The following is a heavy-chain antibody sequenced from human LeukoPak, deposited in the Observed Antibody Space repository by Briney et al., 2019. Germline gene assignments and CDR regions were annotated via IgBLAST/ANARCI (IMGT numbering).Heavy chain of an antibody. CDR1: GFAFSAYG. V-gene: IGHV3-23*01. Sequence: PGGSLRLSCAASGFAFSAYGTSWVRQAPGKGLEWVSIISGSGSRSYYADSVKGRFTTSRDNSKNTVNLQMNNLRAEDTAGYYCAKDLLRTQNYDSSGYPDALDLWGQGTVVIVSS. CDR3: AKDLLRTQNYDSSGYPDALDL. J-gene: IGHJ3*01. D-gene: IGHD3-22*01. CDR2: ISGSGSRS.